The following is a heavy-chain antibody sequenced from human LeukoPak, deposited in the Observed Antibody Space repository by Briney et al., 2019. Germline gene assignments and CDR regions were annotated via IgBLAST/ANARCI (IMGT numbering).Heavy chain of an antibody. CDR2: ISYDGSNK. D-gene: IGHD2-2*01. CDR1: GFTFRSYA. Sequence: GRSLRLSCAGSGFTFRSYAMHWVRQAPGKGLEWVAVISYDGSNKDYADSVKGRFTISRDNSKNTLFLQMNSLRAEDTAVYYCSRELACSSTSCVDAFDIWGQGTMVTVSS. J-gene: IGHJ3*02. V-gene: IGHV3-30-3*01. CDR3: SRELACSSTSCVDAFDI.